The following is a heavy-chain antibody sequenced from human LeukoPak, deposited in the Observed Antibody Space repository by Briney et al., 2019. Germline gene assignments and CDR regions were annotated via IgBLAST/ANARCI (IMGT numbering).Heavy chain of an antibody. J-gene: IGHJ4*02. V-gene: IGHV4-39*01. CDR1: GGSISSDSYY. D-gene: IGHD2-15*01. CDR2: ICSGGTT. CDR3: ARHSRNCSGGYCYLYY. Sequence: PSESLSLTCAVSGGSISSDSYYWGWIRQPPGKGLEWIGSICSGGTTYYNPSLKSRVTISVDTSKNQFSLKLTSVTAADAAAYCCARHSRNCSGGYCYLYYWGQGTLVTVSS.